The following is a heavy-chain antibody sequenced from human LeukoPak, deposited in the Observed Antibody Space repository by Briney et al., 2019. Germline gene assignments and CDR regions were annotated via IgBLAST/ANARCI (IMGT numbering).Heavy chain of an antibody. J-gene: IGHJ4*02. Sequence: AASVKVSCKASGYTFTSYAMNWVRQAPGQGLEWMGWINTNTGNPTYAQGFTGRFVFSLDTSVSTAYMQISSLKIDDTAVYYCARSPPSYSNSKSVISGFDYWGQGSLVTVSS. CDR1: GYTFTSYA. D-gene: IGHD6-13*01. CDR2: INTNTGNP. CDR3: ARSPPSYSNSKSVISGFDY. V-gene: IGHV7-4-1*02.